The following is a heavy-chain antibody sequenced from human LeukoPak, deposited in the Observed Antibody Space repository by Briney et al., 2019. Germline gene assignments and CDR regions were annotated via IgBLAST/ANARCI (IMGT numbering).Heavy chain of an antibody. CDR3: AKGLPFDY. Sequence: PGGSLRLSCAASGFTFSSYGMHWVRQAPGKGLEWVAVISYDGSNKYYADSVKGQFTISRDNSKNTLYLQMNSLRAEDTAVYYCAKGLPFDYWGQGTLVTVSS. V-gene: IGHV3-30*18. CDR1: GFTFSSYG. D-gene: IGHD4-11*01. J-gene: IGHJ4*02. CDR2: ISYDGSNK.